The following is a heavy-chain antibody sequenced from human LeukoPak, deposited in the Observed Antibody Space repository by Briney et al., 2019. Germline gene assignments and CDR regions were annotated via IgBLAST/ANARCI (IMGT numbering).Heavy chain of an antibody. CDR2: IIPIFGTG. V-gene: IGHV1-69*05. CDR3: ASRAHYDSSGSFDY. D-gene: IGHD3-22*01. J-gene: IGHJ4*02. Sequence: SVKVSCKASGGTFSSYAISWVRQAPGQGLEWMGRIIPIFGTGNYAQKFQGRVTITTDESTSTAYMELSSLRSEDTAVYYRASRAHYDSSGSFDYWGQGTLVTVSS. CDR1: GGTFSSYA.